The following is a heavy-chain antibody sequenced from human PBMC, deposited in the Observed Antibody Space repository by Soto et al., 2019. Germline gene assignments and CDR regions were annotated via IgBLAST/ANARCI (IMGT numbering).Heavy chain of an antibody. J-gene: IGHJ6*02. CDR3: ATEPYFYDSSGVDV. V-gene: IGHV3-15*07. CDR2: IKRESDGGTT. CDR1: GFTLRTAW. Sequence: EVQLVESGGGLVKPGGSLRLACAASGFTLRTAWMNWVRQAPGKGLEWVGRIKRESDGGTTDYGVSERGRFTISRDESQNTLYLQMNSLGTEDTAVYYCATEPYFYDSSGVDVWGQGTTVTVSS.